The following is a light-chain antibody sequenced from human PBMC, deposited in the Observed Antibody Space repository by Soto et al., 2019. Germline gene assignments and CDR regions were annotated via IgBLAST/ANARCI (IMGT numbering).Light chain of an antibody. Sequence: EIVMTQPPATLSVSPGERANLSFSASQSVISNLACYPQKPVQAPRRLIYAVSTRAAGLPARFSGSGSATEFTPTISSLQSDDYAVYFCQQYDDWLPLTFGGGTKVDIK. J-gene: IGKJ4*01. CDR2: AVS. V-gene: IGKV3D-15*01. CDR3: QQYDDWLPLT. CDR1: QSVISN.